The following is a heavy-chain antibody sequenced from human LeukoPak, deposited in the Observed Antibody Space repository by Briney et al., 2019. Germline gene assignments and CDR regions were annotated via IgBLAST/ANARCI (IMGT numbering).Heavy chain of an antibody. CDR3: ARAPQYYDSSGIHFDY. J-gene: IGHJ4*02. D-gene: IGHD3-22*01. CDR1: GFTFSSYA. CDR2: ISGSGGST. Sequence: GGSLRLSCAASGFTFSSYAMSWVCQAPGKGLEWVSAISGSGGSTYYADSVKGRFTISRDNSKNTLYLQMNSLRAEDTAVYYCARAPQYYDSSGIHFDYWGQGTLVTVSS. V-gene: IGHV3-23*01.